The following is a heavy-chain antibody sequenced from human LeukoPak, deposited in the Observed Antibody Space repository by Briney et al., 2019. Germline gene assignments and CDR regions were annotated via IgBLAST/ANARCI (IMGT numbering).Heavy chain of an antibody. J-gene: IGHJ4*02. CDR3: TRDRAYGALDY. CDR1: GFTLISYW. CDR2: IKQDGSEK. Sequence: GGSLRLSCAASGFTLISYWMTWVRQAPGKGLEWVAKIKQDGSEKYYVDSVKGRFTISRDNAKNSVYLQMISLRDEDTAVYYCTRDRAYGALDYWGQGTLVTVSS. V-gene: IGHV3-7*01. D-gene: IGHD4/OR15-4a*01.